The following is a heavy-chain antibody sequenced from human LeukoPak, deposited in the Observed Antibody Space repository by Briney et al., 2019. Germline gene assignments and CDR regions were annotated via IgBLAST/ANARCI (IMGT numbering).Heavy chain of an antibody. CDR1: GFTFSSYD. Sequence: QAGGSLRLSCAASGFTFSSYDMHWVRQAPGKGLEWVALMWFDGSIEYYADSVRGRFTISRDNSKNTLYLQMSSLRAEDTAVYYCAKDTGQWPVRTFDYWGQGTLVTVSS. CDR3: AKDTGQWPVRTFDY. V-gene: IGHV3-33*06. D-gene: IGHD6-19*01. J-gene: IGHJ4*02. CDR2: MWFDGSIE.